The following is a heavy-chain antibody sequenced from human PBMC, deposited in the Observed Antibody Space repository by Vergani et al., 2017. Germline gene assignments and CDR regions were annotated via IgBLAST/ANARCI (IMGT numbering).Heavy chain of an antibody. J-gene: IGHJ3*02. CDR2: IIPILGTA. Sequence: QVQLVQSGAEVKKPGASVKVSCKASGYTFTGHYMHWVRQAPGQGLEWMGGIIPILGTANYAQEFQGRVTITADESTSTTYMERSSLRSEDTSVYYCARGGRTSNYAFDIGGRGTMVTVSA. V-gene: IGHV1-69*01. CDR3: ARGGRTSNYAFDI. CDR1: GYTFTGHY. D-gene: IGHD4/OR15-4a*01.